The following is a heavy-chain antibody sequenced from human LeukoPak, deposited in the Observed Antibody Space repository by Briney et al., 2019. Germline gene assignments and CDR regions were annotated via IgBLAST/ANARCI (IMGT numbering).Heavy chain of an antibody. CDR3: TSGSQFPINY. CDR2: IRSKTYGGTT. V-gene: IGHV3-49*04. CDR1: GFTFSSYA. J-gene: IGHJ4*02. D-gene: IGHD5-12*01. Sequence: GGSLRLSCAASGFTFSSYAMSWVRQAPGKGLEWVGFIRSKTYGGTTEYAASVKGRFTISRDDSKSIAYLQMNSLKTEDTAVHYCTSGSQFPINYWGQGTLVTVSS.